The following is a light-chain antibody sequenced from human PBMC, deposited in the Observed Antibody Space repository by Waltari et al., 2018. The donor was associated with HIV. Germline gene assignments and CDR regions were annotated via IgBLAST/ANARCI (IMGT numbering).Light chain of an antibody. J-gene: IGKJ4*01. Sequence: DIVMTQSPYSLPVSLGERATLNCTSSRSILYSSDNRNYLAWYQQKPRQPPKLLISWASTRESGVPDRFSGSGSGTDFTLTITRLQAEDVAVYHCQQYFRIPPTFGGGTKVEIK. CDR1: RSILYSSDNRNY. CDR2: WAS. CDR3: QQYFRIPPT. V-gene: IGKV4-1*01.